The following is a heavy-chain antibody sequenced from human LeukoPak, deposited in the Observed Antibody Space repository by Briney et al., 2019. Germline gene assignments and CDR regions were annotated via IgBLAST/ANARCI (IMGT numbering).Heavy chain of an antibody. CDR1: GGSIGSDY. CDR3: AKYGNSGWVIDN. CDR2: IYYTGGT. J-gene: IGHJ4*02. Sequence: SETLSLTCTVSGGSIGSDYWTWIRQPPGKGLEYVGYIYYTGGTNYNPSLKSRVTISVDTSKNQFSLKLSSVTAADTAVYFCAKYGNSGWVIDNWGQGTLVTVSS. V-gene: IGHV4-59*08. D-gene: IGHD6-19*01.